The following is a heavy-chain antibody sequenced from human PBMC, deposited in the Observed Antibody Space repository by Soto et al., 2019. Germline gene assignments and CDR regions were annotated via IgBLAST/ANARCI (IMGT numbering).Heavy chain of an antibody. Sequence: SVKVSCKASGGTFSRYTITWVRQAPGQGLEWMGGITPMFGTPNYAQKFQGRVTITADESTSAAYMELSSLRSEDTAMYYCARDGTLYDSSAYYYLYWGQGTLVTVSS. J-gene: IGHJ4*02. CDR1: GGTFSRYT. CDR2: ITPMFGTP. V-gene: IGHV1-69*13. CDR3: ARDGTLYDSSAYYYLY. D-gene: IGHD3-22*01.